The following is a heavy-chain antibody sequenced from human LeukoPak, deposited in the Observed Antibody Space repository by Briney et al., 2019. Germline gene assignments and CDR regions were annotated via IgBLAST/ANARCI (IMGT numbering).Heavy chain of an antibody. J-gene: IGHJ4*02. CDR3: ARVRYYGSGSYLGY. CDR2: ISSSGSTI. D-gene: IGHD3-10*01. V-gene: IGHV3-48*03. Sequence: PGGSLRLSCAASGFTFSSYETNWVRQAPGKGLEGVSYISSSGSTIYYADSVKGRFTISRDNAKNSLYLQMNSLRAEDTAVYYCARVRYYGSGSYLGYWGQGTLVTVSS. CDR1: GFTFSSYE.